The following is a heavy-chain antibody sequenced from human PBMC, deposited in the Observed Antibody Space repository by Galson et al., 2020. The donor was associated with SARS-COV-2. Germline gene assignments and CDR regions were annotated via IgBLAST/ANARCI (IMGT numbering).Heavy chain of an antibody. Sequence: ASVKVSCKASGYTFTNYPIHWVRQAPGQRLEWMGWINAGNYNTKYSQKFQGRVTISRDTSASTAYMELSSLRSEDTAVYYCARGYDYVWGSYRSLANEVNDHWGQGTLVTVSS. CDR3: ARGYDYVWGSYRSLANEVNDH. J-gene: IGHJ4*01. D-gene: IGHD3-16*02. CDR1: GYTFTNYP. CDR2: INAGNYNT. V-gene: IGHV1-3*01.